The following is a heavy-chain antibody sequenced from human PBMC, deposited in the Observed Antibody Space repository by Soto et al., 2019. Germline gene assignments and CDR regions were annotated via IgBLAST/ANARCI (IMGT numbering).Heavy chain of an antibody. CDR2: ISSDGSST. J-gene: IGHJ6*02. Sequence: PGGSLRLSCAASGFTFSSYWMHWVRQAPGKGLVWVSRISSDGSSTSYADSVKGRFTISRDNAKNTLYLQMNSLRAEDTAVYYCARESVTIPLLPYYYYGMDVWGQGTTVTVSS. CDR3: ARESVTIPLLPYYYYGMDV. D-gene: IGHD3-3*01. V-gene: IGHV3-74*01. CDR1: GFTFSSYW.